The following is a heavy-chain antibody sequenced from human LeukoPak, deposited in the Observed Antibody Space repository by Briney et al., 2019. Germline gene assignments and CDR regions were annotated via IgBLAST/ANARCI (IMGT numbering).Heavy chain of an antibody. CDR3: AKDYVRDGYNYGVFQN. CDR2: ISGDGGST. J-gene: IGHJ4*02. D-gene: IGHD5-24*01. Sequence: GGSLRLSCTASGFTFDDYAMHWVRQPPGKGLEWVSLISGDGGSTYYVVSVKGRFTISRDNSKNSLYLHMNSLTTEDTALYYCAKDYVRDGYNYGVFQNWGRGTLVTVSS. V-gene: IGHV3-43*02. CDR1: GFTFDDYA.